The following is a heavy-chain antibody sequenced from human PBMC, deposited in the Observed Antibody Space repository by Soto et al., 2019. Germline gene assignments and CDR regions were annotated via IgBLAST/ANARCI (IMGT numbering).Heavy chain of an antibody. J-gene: IGHJ4*02. V-gene: IGHV4-59*08. Sequence: SSETLSLTCTVSGDSISTDYWSWIRQSPGKGLEWIGFIYYGGSTNYNPSLKSRVTISVDTSKNQFSLKLSSVTAADTAVYYCARRYSSSFDYWGQGTLVTVSS. CDR3: ARRYSSSFDY. D-gene: IGHD6-13*01. CDR1: GDSISTDY. CDR2: IYYGGST.